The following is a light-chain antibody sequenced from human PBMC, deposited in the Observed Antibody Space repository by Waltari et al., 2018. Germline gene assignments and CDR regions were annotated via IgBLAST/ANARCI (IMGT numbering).Light chain of an antibody. CDR3: SSFTSSSTVL. CDR2: DVS. Sequence: QSALTQAASVSGSPGQSITISCTGTSSDVGAYNYVSWYQQHPGKAPKLMIYDVSNRPSGVSSRFSGSKSGNTASLTISGLQAEDEADYYCSSFTSSSTVLFGGGTRLSVL. V-gene: IGLV2-14*03. J-gene: IGLJ2*01. CDR1: SSDVGAYNY.